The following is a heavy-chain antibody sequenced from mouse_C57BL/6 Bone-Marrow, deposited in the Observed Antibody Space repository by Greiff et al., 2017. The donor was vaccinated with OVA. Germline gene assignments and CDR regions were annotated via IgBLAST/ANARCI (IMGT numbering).Heavy chain of an antibody. V-gene: IGHV1-87*01. CDR1: YTFSRRVH. D-gene: IGHD3-1*01. Sequence: QVQLQQSGPELARPWASVKISCQAFYTFSRRVHFAIRDTNYWMQWVKQRPGQGLEWIGAIYPGNGDTSYNQKFKGQATLTADKSSSTAAMQLSSMTSEDSAVYFCAWGANSAWFAYGGQGTLVTVSA. CDR3: SEDSAVYFCAWGANSAWFAY. CDR2: GQGLEWIG. J-gene: IGHJ3*01.